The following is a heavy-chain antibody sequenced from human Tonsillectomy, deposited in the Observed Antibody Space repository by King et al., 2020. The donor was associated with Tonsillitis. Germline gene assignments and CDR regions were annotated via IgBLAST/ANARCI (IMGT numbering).Heavy chain of an antibody. D-gene: IGHD2-15*01. CDR2: IYHSGST. Sequence: VQLQESGPGLVKPSETLSLTCTVSGGSIKTHYWSWIRQPPGKGLEWIGYIYHSGSTNYNPSLKSRATISVDTSKNQFSLKLNSVTAADTAVYYCARRDAATNLDYWGQGTLVTVSS. CDR3: ARRDAATNLDY. J-gene: IGHJ4*02. V-gene: IGHV4-59*11. CDR1: GGSIKTHY.